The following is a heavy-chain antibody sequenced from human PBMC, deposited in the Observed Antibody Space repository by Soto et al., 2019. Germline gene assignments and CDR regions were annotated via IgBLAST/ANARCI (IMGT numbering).Heavy chain of an antibody. Sequence: SETLSLTCTVSGGSISSSSYYWGWIRQPPGKGLEWIGSIYYSGYTYYNPSLKSRVTISVDTPKNQFSLKLSSVTAADTAVYYCARRSHYYDSSGYFNWFDPWGQGTLVTVSS. CDR2: IYYSGYT. CDR1: GGSISSSSYY. CDR3: ARRSHYYDSSGYFNWFDP. V-gene: IGHV4-39*07. J-gene: IGHJ5*02. D-gene: IGHD3-22*01.